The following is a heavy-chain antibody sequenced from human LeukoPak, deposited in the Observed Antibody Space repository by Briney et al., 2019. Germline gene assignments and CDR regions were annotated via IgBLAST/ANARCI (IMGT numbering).Heavy chain of an antibody. CDR2: LYDDGRT. Sequence: PSEPLSLPCPFSGASISRYYWSWIRQPPGKGLEWIGHLYDDGRTDYNPSLKSRVTISRHTSTNRFSLKLTSVTAADTAVYYCARYYYISGSEYPPNFHYYYMDVWGRGTTVTVSS. CDR3: ARYYYISGSEYPPNFHYYYMDV. CDR1: GASISRYY. D-gene: IGHD3-10*01. J-gene: IGHJ6*03. V-gene: IGHV4-59*08.